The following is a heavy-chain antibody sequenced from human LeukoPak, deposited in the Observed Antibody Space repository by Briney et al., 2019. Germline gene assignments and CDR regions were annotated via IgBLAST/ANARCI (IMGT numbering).Heavy chain of an antibody. CDR2: ISGSGGST. Sequence: PGGSLRLSCAASGFTFSNYGMSWVRQAPGKGLEWVSSISGSGGSTHYADSVKGRFTISRDNSKNTLYLQMNSLRAEDTAVYYCAKGSMYYDILTGYYIDYWGQGTLVTVSS. CDR3: AKGSMYYDILTGYYIDY. J-gene: IGHJ4*02. D-gene: IGHD3-9*01. CDR1: GFTFSNYG. V-gene: IGHV3-23*01.